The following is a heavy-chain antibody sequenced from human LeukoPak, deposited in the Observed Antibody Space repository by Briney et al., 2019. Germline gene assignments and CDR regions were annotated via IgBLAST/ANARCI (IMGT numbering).Heavy chain of an antibody. D-gene: IGHD3-3*01. Sequence: GGSLRLSCAASGFTFSSYWMSWVRQAPGKGLEWVANVNQYGSEKNYVDSVEGRFTISRDNAKTSLYLQMSSLRADDTAVYYCASSYYGFWNWGQGTLVTVSS. CDR3: ASSYYGFWN. CDR2: VNQYGSEK. V-gene: IGHV3-7*01. CDR1: GFTFSSYW. J-gene: IGHJ4*02.